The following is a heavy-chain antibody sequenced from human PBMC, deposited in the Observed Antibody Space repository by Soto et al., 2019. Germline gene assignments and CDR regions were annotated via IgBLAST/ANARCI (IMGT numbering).Heavy chain of an antibody. CDR2: ISSSSSTI. J-gene: IGHJ6*03. V-gene: IGHV3-48*01. D-gene: IGHD2-2*01. CDR1: GFTFSSYS. CDR3: ARVGDIVVVPAAPYYMDV. Sequence: PGGSLRLSCAASGFTFSSYSMNWVRQAPGKGLEWVSYISSSSSTIYYADSVKGRFTISRDNAKNSLYLQMNSLRAEDTAVYYCARVGDIVVVPAAPYYMDVWGKGTTVTVSS.